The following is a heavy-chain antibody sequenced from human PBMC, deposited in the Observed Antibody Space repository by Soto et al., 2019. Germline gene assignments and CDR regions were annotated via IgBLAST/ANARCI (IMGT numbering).Heavy chain of an antibody. V-gene: IGHV3-48*02. CDR3: ARDLECSSTSCYADVDY. Sequence: GGSLRLSCAASGFTFSSYSMNWVRQAPGKGLEWVSYISSSSSTIYYADSVKGRFTISRDNAKNSLYLQMNSLRDEDTAVYYCARDLECSSTSCYADVDYWGQGTLVTVSS. CDR1: GFTFSSYS. J-gene: IGHJ4*02. CDR2: ISSSSSTI. D-gene: IGHD2-2*01.